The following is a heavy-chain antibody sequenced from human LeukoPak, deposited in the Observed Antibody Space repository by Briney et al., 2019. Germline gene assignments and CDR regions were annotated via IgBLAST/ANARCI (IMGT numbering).Heavy chain of an antibody. CDR2: INSDGSST. D-gene: IGHD2-15*01. V-gene: IGHV3-74*01. J-gene: IGHJ4*02. Sequence: GGSLRLSCAASGFTFGSYWMHWVRQAPGKGLVWVSRINSDGSSTSYADSVKGRFTISRDNAKNTLYLQMNSLRAEDTAVYYCAREERGYCSGGSCYLSSFDYWGQGTLVTVSS. CDR1: GFTFGSYW. CDR3: AREERGYCSGGSCYLSSFDY.